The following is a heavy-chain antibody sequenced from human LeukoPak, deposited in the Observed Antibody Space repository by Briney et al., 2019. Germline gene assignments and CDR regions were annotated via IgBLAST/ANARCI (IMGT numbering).Heavy chain of an antibody. Sequence: GGSLRLSCAASGFTFSSYSMNWVRQAPGKGLEWVSYISSSSSAIYYADSVKGRFTISRDNAKNSLYLQMNSLRAEDTAVYYCARVEPPFNGMDVWGQGTTVTVSS. CDR3: ARVEPPFNGMDV. CDR2: ISSSSSAI. J-gene: IGHJ6*02. D-gene: IGHD1-1*01. V-gene: IGHV3-48*01. CDR1: GFTFSSYS.